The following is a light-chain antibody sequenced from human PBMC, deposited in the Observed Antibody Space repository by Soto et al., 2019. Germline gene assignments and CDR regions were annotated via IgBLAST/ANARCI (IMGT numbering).Light chain of an antibody. CDR3: QQYNNWPRT. J-gene: IGKJ1*01. CDR2: GAS. CDR1: QSVSSN. Sequence: EIVMTQCPASLSVSPGERATLSCRASQSVSSNLAWYQQKPGQAPRLLIYGASTGATGVPARFSGSGSGTDFTLTISSLQSEDFAVYYCQQYNNWPRTFGQGTKVDIK. V-gene: IGKV3-15*01.